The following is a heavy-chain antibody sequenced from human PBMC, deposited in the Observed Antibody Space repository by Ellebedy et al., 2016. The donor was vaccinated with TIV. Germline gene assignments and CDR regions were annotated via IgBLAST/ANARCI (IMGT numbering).Heavy chain of an antibody. CDR3: ARDAGYYDSSGYDSFDF. CDR2: INAGNGNT. J-gene: IGHJ4*02. V-gene: IGHV1-3*01. CDR1: GGTFSSYA. Sequence: AASVKVSCKASGGTFSSYAMNWVRQAPGQGLEWMGWINAGNGNTKYSQKFQGRVTLSRDTSASTADMELSSLRSEDTAVYYCARDAGYYDSSGYDSFDFWGQGTLVTVSS. D-gene: IGHD3-22*01.